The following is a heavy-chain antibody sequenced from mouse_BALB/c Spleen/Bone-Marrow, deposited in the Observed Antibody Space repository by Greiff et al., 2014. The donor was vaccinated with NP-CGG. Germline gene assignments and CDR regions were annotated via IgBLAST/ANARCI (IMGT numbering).Heavy chain of an antibody. J-gene: IGHJ2*01. V-gene: IGHV1-14*01. Sequence: EVQLQQSGPELVKPGASVKMSCKASGYIFTAYVMHWVKQKPGQGLEWIGFFNPYNDDSNYKEKFKGKATLTSDKSSSTAYMELSSLTSEDSAVYYCAREGWLLRFDYWGQGTTLTVTS. CDR2: FNPYNDDS. CDR1: GYIFTAYV. D-gene: IGHD2-3*01. CDR3: AREGWLLRFDY.